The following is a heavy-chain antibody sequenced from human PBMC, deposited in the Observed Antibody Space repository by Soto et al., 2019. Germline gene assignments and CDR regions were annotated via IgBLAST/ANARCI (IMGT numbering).Heavy chain of an antibody. D-gene: IGHD5-18*01. V-gene: IGHV3-33*01. J-gene: IGHJ4*02. CDR1: GFTFSSYG. CDR3: ARGTKGTGSYGSLDY. CDR2: IWYDGSNK. Sequence: QVQLVESGGGVVQPGRSLRLSCAASGFTFSSYGMHWVRQAPGKGLEWVAVIWYDGSNKYYADSVKGRFTISRDNSKNTPYLQMNSLRAEDTAVYYCARGTKGTGSYGSLDYWGQGTLVTVSS.